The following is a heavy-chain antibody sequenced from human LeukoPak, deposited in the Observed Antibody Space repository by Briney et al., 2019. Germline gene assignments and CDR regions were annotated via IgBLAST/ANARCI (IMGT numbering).Heavy chain of an antibody. CDR3: ARVDSTSPHELDY. D-gene: IGHD6-6*01. V-gene: IGHV1-46*01. CDR2: INPSGGTT. J-gene: IGHJ4*02. CDR1: GNTSTSYY. Sequence: ASVKVSCKASGNTSTSYYMHWVRQAPGQGLEWMGIINPSGGTTSFAQKFQGRVTMTRDTSTSTVYMELSSLRSEDTAVYYCARVDSTSPHELDYWGQGTLVTVSS.